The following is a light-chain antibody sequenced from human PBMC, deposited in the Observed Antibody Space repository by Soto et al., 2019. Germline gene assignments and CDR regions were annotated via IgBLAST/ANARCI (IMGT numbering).Light chain of an antibody. CDR2: GDS. Sequence: QSVLTQPPSVSGAPGQRVTISCTGSRSNIGAGFGVHWYQQFPGTAPKLLIYGDSSRPSGVSDRFSGSKSGTSASLAITGRQAEDEADDYCQSYDSSLSGSRVFGTGTKLTVL. CDR1: RSNIGAGFG. CDR3: QSYDSSLSGSRV. J-gene: IGLJ1*01. V-gene: IGLV1-40*01.